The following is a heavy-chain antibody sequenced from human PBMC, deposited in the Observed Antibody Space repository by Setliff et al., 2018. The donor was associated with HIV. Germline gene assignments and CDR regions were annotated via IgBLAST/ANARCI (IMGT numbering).Heavy chain of an antibody. CDR3: ARVLLRTNAVYGVVSNRFDP. J-gene: IGHJ5*02. V-gene: IGHV3-7*03. CDR1: GFTFSNFW. CDR2: ISPDGNRN. D-gene: IGHD2-8*01. Sequence: LRLSCAASGFTFSNFWMHWVRQAPGKGLEWVASISPDGNRNYCVGSVKGRFTASRDNAKSSLYLQMNSLRAEDTAVYYCARVLLRTNAVYGVVSNRFDPWGQGTLVTVSS.